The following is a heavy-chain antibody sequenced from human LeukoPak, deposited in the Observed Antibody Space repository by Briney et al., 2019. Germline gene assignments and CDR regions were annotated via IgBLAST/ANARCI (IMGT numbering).Heavy chain of an antibody. J-gene: IGHJ4*02. Sequence: SETLSLTCTVSGGSISTYFWSWIRQPPGKGLEWIGYIYDGGNTKYNPSLESRVTISVDTSKNQFSLKVTSVTAADTAVYYCARANPNWNPPDSWGQGTLVTVSS. CDR2: IYDGGNT. CDR1: GGSISTYF. D-gene: IGHD1-1*01. V-gene: IGHV4-59*08. CDR3: ARANPNWNPPDS.